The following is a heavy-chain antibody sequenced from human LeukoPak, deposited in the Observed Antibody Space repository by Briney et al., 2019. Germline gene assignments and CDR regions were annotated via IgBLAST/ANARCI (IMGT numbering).Heavy chain of an antibody. D-gene: IGHD2-2*02. CDR1: GGTFSSYA. V-gene: IGHV1-69*01. J-gene: IGHJ6*03. CDR2: IIPIFGTA. CDR3: ARGRLGYCSSTSCYTDYYYYYYMDV. Sequence: GSSVKVSCKASGGTFSSYAISWVRQAPGQGLEWMGGIIPIFGTANYAQKFQGRVTITADESTSTAYMELSSLRSEDTAVYYCARGRLGYCSSTSCYTDYYYYYYMDVWGKGTTVTVSS.